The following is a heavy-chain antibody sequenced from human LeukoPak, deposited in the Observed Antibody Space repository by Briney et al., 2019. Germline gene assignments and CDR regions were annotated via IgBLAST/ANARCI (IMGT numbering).Heavy chain of an antibody. V-gene: IGHV4-38-2*02. CDR3: ARADGGNSRSFDY. CDR2: IYHSGST. CDR1: GYSIGSGYY. J-gene: IGHJ4*02. Sequence: PSETLSLTCTVSGYSIGSGYYWGWIRQPPGKGLEWIGSIYHSGSTYYNPSLKSRVTISVDTSKNQFSLKLSSVTAADTAVYYCARADGGNSRSFDYWGQGTLVTVSS. D-gene: IGHD4-23*01.